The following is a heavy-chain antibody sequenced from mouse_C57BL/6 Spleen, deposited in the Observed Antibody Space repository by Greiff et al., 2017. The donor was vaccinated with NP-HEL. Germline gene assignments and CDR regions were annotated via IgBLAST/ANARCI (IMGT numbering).Heavy chain of an antibody. J-gene: IGHJ4*01. Sequence: VQLQQSGAELVKPGASVKLSCKASGYTFTSYWMQWVKQRPGQGLEWIGEIDPSDSYTNYNQKFKGKATLTVDTSSSTAYMQLSSLTSEDSAVYYCAILLYYAMDYWGQGTSVTVSS. CDR2: IDPSDSYT. CDR1: GYTFTSYW. CDR3: AILLYYAMDY. D-gene: IGHD1-1*01. V-gene: IGHV1-50*01.